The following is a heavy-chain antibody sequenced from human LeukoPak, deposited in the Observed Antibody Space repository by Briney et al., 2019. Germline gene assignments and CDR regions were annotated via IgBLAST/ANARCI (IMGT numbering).Heavy chain of an antibody. CDR1: GFTFSTYT. D-gene: IGHD4/OR15-4a*01. CDR3: ARRAGAYSHPYDY. Sequence: PGGSLRLSCAASGFTFSTYTMHWVRQAPGKGLEYVSSISGNGGSREYANSVKGRFTISRDNSRNTLYLQMNSLRAEDTAVYYCARRAGAYSHPYDYWGQGTLVTVSS. J-gene: IGHJ4*02. V-gene: IGHV3-64*01. CDR2: ISGNGGSR.